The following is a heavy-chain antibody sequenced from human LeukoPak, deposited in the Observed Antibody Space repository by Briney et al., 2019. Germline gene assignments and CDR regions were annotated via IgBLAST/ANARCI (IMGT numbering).Heavy chain of an antibody. CDR2: ISSSSTI. CDR3: ARRYSSSSKGDY. Sequence: GGSLRLSCAASGFTFSSYSMNWVRQAPGKGLEWVSYISSSSTIYYADSVKGRFTISRDNAKNSLYLQMNSLRDEDTAVYYCARRYSSSSKGDYWGQGTLVTVSS. V-gene: IGHV3-48*02. D-gene: IGHD6-6*01. CDR1: GFTFSSYS. J-gene: IGHJ4*02.